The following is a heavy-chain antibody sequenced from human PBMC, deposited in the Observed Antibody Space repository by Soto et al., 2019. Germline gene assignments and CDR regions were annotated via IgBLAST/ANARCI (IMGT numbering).Heavy chain of an antibody. Sequence: PXGSLRVYGAASGFTLSSYAMSWVRQAPGKGLEWVSAISVSGGSTYYADSVKGRFTISRDNSKNTLYLQMNSLRAEDTAVYYCAKGVGFQIFFDYWGQGTLVTVSS. CDR3: AKGVGFQIFFDY. V-gene: IGHV3-23*01. D-gene: IGHD1-26*01. J-gene: IGHJ4*02. CDR1: GFTLSSYA. CDR2: ISVSGGST.